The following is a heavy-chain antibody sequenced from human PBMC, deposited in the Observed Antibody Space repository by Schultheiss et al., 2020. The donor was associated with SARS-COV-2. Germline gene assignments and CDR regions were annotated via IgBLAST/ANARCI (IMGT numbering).Heavy chain of an antibody. CDR3: ARKIYGSGSYYDY. D-gene: IGHD3-10*01. CDR2: IHYSGST. CDR1: DNSISTGYY. J-gene: IGHJ4*02. V-gene: IGHV4-38-2*02. Sequence: SETLSLTCTVSDNSISTGYYWGWVRQPPGKGLEWIGSIHYSGSTYYNPSLKSRVTISVDTSRRQFSLKLTSVTAADTAVYYCARKIYGSGSYYDYWGQGTLVTVSS.